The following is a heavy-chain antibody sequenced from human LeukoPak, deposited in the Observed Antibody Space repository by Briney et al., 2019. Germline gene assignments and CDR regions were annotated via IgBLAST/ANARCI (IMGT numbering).Heavy chain of an antibody. J-gene: IGHJ4*02. CDR2: IYYSGST. Sequence: KPSETLSLTCAVSGYSISSGYYWGWIRQPLGKGLEWIGSIYYSGSTYYNPSLKSRVTISVDTSKNQFSLKLSSVTAADTAVYYCARVATTTNPPQRPFDYWGQGTLVTVSS. D-gene: IGHD5-12*01. CDR1: GYSISSGYY. CDR3: ARVATTTNPPQRPFDY. V-gene: IGHV4-38-2*01.